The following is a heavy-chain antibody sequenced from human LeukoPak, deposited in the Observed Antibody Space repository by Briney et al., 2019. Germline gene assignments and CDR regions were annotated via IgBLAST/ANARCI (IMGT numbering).Heavy chain of an antibody. V-gene: IGHV1-2*02. CDR3: ARDGHDCSGGCCYPAMFGY. J-gene: IGHJ4*02. D-gene: IGHD2-15*01. CDR1: GYTFTGYY. Sequence: GASVKVSCKPSGYTFTGYYMHWVRQAPGQGLEWMGWINPNSGGTNYAQKFQGRVTMTRDTSISTAYMELSRLRSDDTAVYYCARDGHDCSGGCCYPAMFGYWGQGTLVTVSS. CDR2: INPNSGGT.